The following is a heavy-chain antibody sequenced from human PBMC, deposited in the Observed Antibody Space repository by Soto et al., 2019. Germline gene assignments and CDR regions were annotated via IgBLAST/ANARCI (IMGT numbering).Heavy chain of an antibody. Sequence: PGGSLRLSCAASGFTFSSYGMHGVRQAPGKGLEWVAVIWYDGSNKYYADSVKGRFTISRDNSKNTLYLQMNSLRAEDTAVYYCARVSTVSSWPNYYYYYGMDVWGQGTTVTVSS. CDR2: IWYDGSNK. J-gene: IGHJ6*02. CDR1: GFTFSSYG. CDR3: ARVSTVSSWPNYYYYYGMDV. V-gene: IGHV3-33*01. D-gene: IGHD6-13*01.